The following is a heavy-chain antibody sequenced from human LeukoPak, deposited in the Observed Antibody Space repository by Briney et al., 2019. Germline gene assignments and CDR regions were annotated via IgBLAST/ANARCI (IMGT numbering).Heavy chain of an antibody. CDR1: GFTVSSIH. J-gene: IGHJ3*02. CDR2: TYTGGNS. CDR3: ARGARGSAAVVAPRSFDI. V-gene: IGHV3-53*01. D-gene: IGHD3-22*01. Sequence: GGSLRLSCAASGFTVSSIHMVWVRQDPGRGLEWVSVTYTGGNSYYADSLKGRFIISRDISKNTLYLQMNSLRAEDSALYYCARGARGSAAVVAPRSFDIWGQGTMVTVSS.